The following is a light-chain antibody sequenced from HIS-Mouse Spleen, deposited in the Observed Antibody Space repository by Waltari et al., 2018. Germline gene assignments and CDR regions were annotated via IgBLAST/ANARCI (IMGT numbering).Light chain of an antibody. CDR2: DDS. V-gene: IGLV3-21*03. CDR3: QVWDSSSDHYV. CDR1: NTASKS. J-gene: IGLJ1*01. Sequence: SYVLTQPPSVSVAPGKTARITCRGNNTASKSLHWYQQKPGQAPVLVVYDDSDRPSGIPERFSGSNSGNTATLTISRVEAGDEADYYCQVWDSSSDHYVFGTGTKVTVL.